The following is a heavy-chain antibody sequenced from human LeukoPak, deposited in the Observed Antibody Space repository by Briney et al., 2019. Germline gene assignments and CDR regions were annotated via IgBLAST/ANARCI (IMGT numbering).Heavy chain of an antibody. J-gene: IGHJ4*02. CDR1: GFTFSSYG. D-gene: IGHD3-10*01. CDR2: ISYDGSNK. Sequence: GGSLRLSCAASGFTFSSYGMHWVRQAPGKGLEWVAVISYDGSNKYYADSVKGRFTISRDNAKNSLYLQMNSLRAEDTAVYYCARDPPSLFSEAMVRGVPPLTTADYWGQGTLVTVSS. V-gene: IGHV3-30*03. CDR3: ARDPPSLFSEAMVRGVPPLTTADY.